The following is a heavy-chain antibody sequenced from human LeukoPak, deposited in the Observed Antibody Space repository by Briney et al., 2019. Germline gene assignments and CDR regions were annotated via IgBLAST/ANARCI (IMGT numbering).Heavy chain of an antibody. CDR3: ARDPSPMWYGGNPMDI. Sequence: GASVKVSCKASGYTFTSYGISWVRQAPGQGLEWMGWISAYNGNTNYAQKLQGRVTMTTDTSTSTAYMELRSLRSDDTAVYYCARDPSPMWYGGNPMDIWGQGTMVTVSS. J-gene: IGHJ3*02. CDR2: ISAYNGNT. D-gene: IGHD4-23*01. V-gene: IGHV1-18*01. CDR1: GYTFTSYG.